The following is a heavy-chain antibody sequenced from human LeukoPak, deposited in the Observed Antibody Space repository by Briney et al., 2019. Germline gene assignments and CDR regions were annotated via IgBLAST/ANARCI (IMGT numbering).Heavy chain of an antibody. Sequence: SQTLSLTCTVSGGSISSGSYYWSWIRQPPGKGLEWIGYIYYSGSTNYNPSLKSRVAISVDTSKNQFSLKLSSVTAADTAVYYCARGSSGYYFTLGAFDIWGQGTMVTVSS. D-gene: IGHD3-22*01. J-gene: IGHJ3*02. V-gene: IGHV4-61*01. CDR3: ARGSSGYYFTLGAFDI. CDR1: GGSISSGSYY. CDR2: IYYSGST.